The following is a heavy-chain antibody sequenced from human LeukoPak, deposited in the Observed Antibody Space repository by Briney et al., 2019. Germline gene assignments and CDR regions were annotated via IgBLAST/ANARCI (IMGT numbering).Heavy chain of an antibody. V-gene: IGHV3-53*01. Sequence: GGSLRLSCAASGFTVSSHYMSWVRQAPGKGLEWVSVIYSGGSTYYADSVKGRFTISRDNSKNTLYLQMNSLRAEDTAVYYCLGELTASHGMDVWGQGTTVTVSS. J-gene: IGHJ6*02. CDR3: LGELTASHGMDV. CDR1: GFTVSSHY. D-gene: IGHD3-10*01. CDR2: IYSGGST.